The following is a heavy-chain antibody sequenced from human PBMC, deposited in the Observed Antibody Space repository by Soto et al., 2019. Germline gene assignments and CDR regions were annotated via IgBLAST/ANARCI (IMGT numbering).Heavy chain of an antibody. Sequence: QVQLVQSGAEVKKPGASVKVSCKASGYSFITSYHMHWLRQAPGQGLDWMGIINPTGSMTRYSQKFQVRLTITRDPSTATESMELRNLTSEATSVYFCARDTGYDHDAFDIWGQGTRVTVYS. J-gene: IGHJ3*02. CDR3: ARDTGYDHDAFDI. V-gene: IGHV1-46*01. D-gene: IGHD5-12*01. CDR1: GYSFITSYH. CDR2: INPTGSMT.